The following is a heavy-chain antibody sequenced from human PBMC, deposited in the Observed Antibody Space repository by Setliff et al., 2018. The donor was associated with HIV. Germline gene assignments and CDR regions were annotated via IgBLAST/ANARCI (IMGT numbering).Heavy chain of an antibody. D-gene: IGHD6-13*01. J-gene: IGHJ5*02. V-gene: IGHV4-38-2*02. CDR3: ARGLTAPAAAGS. CDR2: MHHSGGT. CDR1: GYSISTGYN. Sequence: PSETLSLTCTVSGYSISTGYNWGCIRQPPGKGLEWIGSMHHSGGTYYNPSLKTRVTISIDMSKNHFSLNLKSVTAADTAIYYCARGLTAPAAAGSWGQGMLVTVSS.